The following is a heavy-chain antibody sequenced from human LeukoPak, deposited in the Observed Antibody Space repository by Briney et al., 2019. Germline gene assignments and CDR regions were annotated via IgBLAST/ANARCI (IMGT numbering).Heavy chain of an antibody. Sequence: GASVKVSCKASGYTFTSYGISWVRQAPGQGLEWMGWISAYNGNTNYAQKLQGRVTMTTDTSTSTAYIELRSLRSDDTAVYHCAREILRGVRRVIDYWGQGTLVTVSS. CDR3: AREILRGVRRVIDY. CDR1: GYTFTSYG. V-gene: IGHV1-18*01. D-gene: IGHD3-10*01. CDR2: ISAYNGNT. J-gene: IGHJ4*02.